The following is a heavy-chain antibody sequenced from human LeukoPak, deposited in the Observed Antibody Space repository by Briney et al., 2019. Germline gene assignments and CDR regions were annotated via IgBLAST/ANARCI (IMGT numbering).Heavy chain of an antibody. CDR2: ISGSGGST. CDR3: AKDSGFSSSWQLGY. D-gene: IGHD6-13*01. Sequence: PGGSLRLSCVGSGFTVSISFMSWVRQAPGKGLEWVSDISGSGGSTYYADSVKGRFTISRDNSKNTLYLQMNSLRAENTAVYYCAKDSGFSSSWQLGYWGQGTQVTVSS. V-gene: IGHV3-23*01. J-gene: IGHJ4*02. CDR1: GFTVSISF.